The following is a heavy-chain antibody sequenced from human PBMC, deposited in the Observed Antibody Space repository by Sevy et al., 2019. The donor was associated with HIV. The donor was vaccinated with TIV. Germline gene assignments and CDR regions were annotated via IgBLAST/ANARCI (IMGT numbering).Heavy chain of an antibody. Sequence: ASVKVSCMVSGYTLSELSMHWVRQAPGKGLEWMGSFDPEDDETIYAQKFKGRVTMTEDTSTDTAYMELNNLRSEDTAVYYCATTKDYYDSSGSPFDYWGQGTLVTVSS. CDR1: GYTLSELS. CDR3: ATTKDYYDSSGSPFDY. CDR2: FDPEDDET. V-gene: IGHV1-24*01. D-gene: IGHD3-22*01. J-gene: IGHJ4*02.